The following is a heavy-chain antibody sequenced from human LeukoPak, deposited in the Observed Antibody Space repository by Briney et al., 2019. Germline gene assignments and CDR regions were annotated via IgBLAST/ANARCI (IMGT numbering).Heavy chain of an antibody. V-gene: IGHV4-59*01. Sequence: SETLSLTCTVSGGSISSYYWNWIRQPPGKGLEWIGYISYSGSTNYNPSLKSRVTISVDTSKNQFSLKLSSVTAADTAVYYCARDPGYCSSTSCYDAFDIWGQGTMVTVSS. CDR1: GGSISSYY. CDR2: ISYSGST. D-gene: IGHD2-2*01. CDR3: ARDPGYCSSTSCYDAFDI. J-gene: IGHJ3*02.